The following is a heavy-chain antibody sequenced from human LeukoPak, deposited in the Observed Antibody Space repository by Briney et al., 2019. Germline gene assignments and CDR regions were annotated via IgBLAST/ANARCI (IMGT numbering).Heavy chain of an antibody. CDR1: GFTFSNYA. D-gene: IGHD1-14*01. J-gene: IGHJ4*02. Sequence: PGGSLRLSCAASGFTFSNYAMDWVRQAPGKGLEWVSAISTGGDRADYADSVRGRFTTSRDNSKNTLYLQMNSLRTEDTAVYYCAKDSPSGSPRKFDYWGQGTLVTVSS. CDR3: AKDSPSGSPRKFDY. V-gene: IGHV3-23*01. CDR2: ISTGGDRA.